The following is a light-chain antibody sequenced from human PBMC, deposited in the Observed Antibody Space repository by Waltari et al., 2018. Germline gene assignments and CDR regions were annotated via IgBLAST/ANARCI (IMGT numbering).Light chain of an antibody. Sequence: EIVLTQSPGTLSLCPGEGATLSCGASQSVSSSFLAWYQQKPGQAPRLLIYGASSRATGIPDRFSGSGSGTDFTLTISRLEPEDFAVYYCQQYGSSPTWTFGQGTKVEIK. J-gene: IGKJ1*01. CDR1: QSVSSSF. V-gene: IGKV3-20*01. CDR2: GAS. CDR3: QQYGSSPTWT.